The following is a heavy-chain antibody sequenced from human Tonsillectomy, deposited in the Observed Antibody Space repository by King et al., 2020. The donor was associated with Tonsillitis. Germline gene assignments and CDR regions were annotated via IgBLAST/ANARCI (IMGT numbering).Heavy chain of an antibody. CDR1: RFTFSDYY. CDR2: ISSSGSTI. Sequence: VQLVESGGGLVKPGGSLRLSCAASRFTFSDYYMSWIRQAPGKGLEWVSYISSSGSTIYYADSVKGRFTISRDNTKNSLYLQMNSLRAEDTAVYSCARHRVSAVVAGISTWFDPWGQGTLVTVSS. D-gene: IGHD2-15*01. J-gene: IGHJ5*02. CDR3: ARHRVSAVVAGISTWFDP. V-gene: IGHV3-11*01.